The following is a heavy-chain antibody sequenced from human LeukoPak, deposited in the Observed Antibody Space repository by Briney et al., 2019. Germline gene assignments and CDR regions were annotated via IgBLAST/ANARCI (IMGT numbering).Heavy chain of an antibody. CDR3: ARTDSGSFSFDY. V-gene: IGHV1-69*06. CDR2: IIPIFGTA. J-gene: IGHJ4*02. CDR1: GGTFSSYA. D-gene: IGHD1-26*01. Sequence: SVKVSCKASGGTFSSYAISWVRQAPGQGLEWMGRIIPIFGTANYAQNFQDRVTITADKSTSTAYMELSSLRSEDTAVYYCARTDSGSFSFDYWGQGILVTVSS.